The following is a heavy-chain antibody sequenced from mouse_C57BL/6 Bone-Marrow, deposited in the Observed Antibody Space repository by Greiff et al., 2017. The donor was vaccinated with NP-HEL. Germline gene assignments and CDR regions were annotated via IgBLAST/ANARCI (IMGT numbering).Heavy chain of an antibody. CDR3: APYGNYDAMDY. CDR1: GFNIKDTY. J-gene: IGHJ4*01. Sequence: VQLQQSGAELVKPGASVKLSCTASGFNIKDTYMHWVKQRPEQGLEWIGRIDPANGNTKYDPKFQGKATITADTSSNTAYLQLRSLTSEDTAVYYCAPYGNYDAMDYWGQGTSVTVSS. CDR2: IDPANGNT. V-gene: IGHV14-3*02. D-gene: IGHD2-10*02.